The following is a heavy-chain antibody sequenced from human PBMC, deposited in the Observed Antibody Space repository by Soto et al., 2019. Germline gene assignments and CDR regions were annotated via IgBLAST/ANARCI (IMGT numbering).Heavy chain of an antibody. CDR1: GGTFSSYA. V-gene: IGHV1-69*01. CDR3: ARDKSGYSYGNYYGMDV. J-gene: IGHJ6*02. D-gene: IGHD5-18*01. Sequence: QVQLVQSGAEVKKPGSSVKVSCKASGGTFSSYAISWVRQAPGQGLEWMGGIIPIFGTANYAQKFQGRVTITADESTSTAYMELSSLRSEDTAVYYCARDKSGYSYGNYYGMDVWGQGTTVTVS. CDR2: IIPIFGTA.